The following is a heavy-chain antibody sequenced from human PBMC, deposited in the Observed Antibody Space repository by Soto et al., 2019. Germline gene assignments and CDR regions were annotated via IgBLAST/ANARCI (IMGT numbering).Heavy chain of an antibody. Sequence: SETLSLTCTVSGGSISSGGYYWSWIRQHPGKGLEWIGYIYYSGSTYYNPSLKSRVTISVDTSKNQFSLKLSSVTAADTTVYYCARGPRAEDNWFDPWGQGTLVTVSS. D-gene: IGHD6-25*01. CDR1: GGSISSGGYY. V-gene: IGHV4-31*03. CDR3: ARGPRAEDNWFDP. J-gene: IGHJ5*02. CDR2: IYYSGST.